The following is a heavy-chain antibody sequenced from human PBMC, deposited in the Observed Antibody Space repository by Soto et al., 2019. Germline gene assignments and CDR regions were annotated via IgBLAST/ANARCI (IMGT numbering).Heavy chain of an antibody. CDR3: ARGWQQLVTRACDI. CDR2: INPNSGGT. Sequence: ASVKVSCKASGYTFTGYYMHCVRQAPGQGLEWMGWINPNSGGTNYSQKFQGRVTMTRNTSISTAYMELSRLRSDDTAVYYCARGWQQLVTRACDIWGQGTRVTVS. D-gene: IGHD6-13*01. V-gene: IGHV1-2*02. CDR1: GYTFTGYY. J-gene: IGHJ3*02.